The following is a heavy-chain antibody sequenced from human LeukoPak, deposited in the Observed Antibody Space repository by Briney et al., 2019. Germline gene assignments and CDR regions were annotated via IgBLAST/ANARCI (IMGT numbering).Heavy chain of an antibody. D-gene: IGHD1-1*01. V-gene: IGHV3-53*01. CDR2: IYSGGST. CDR1: GFTFSSNY. J-gene: IGHJ6*02. Sequence: GGSLRLSCAVSGFTFSSNYMSWVRQAPGKGLEWVSVIYSGGSTYYADSVKGRFTISRDNSKNTLYLQMNSLRAEDTAVYYCGGAGMEGYYYYGMDVWGQGTTVTVSS. CDR3: GGAGMEGYYYYGMDV.